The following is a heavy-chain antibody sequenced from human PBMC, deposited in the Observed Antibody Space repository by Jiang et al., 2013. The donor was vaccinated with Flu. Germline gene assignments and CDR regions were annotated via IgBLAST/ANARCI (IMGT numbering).Heavy chain of an antibody. J-gene: IGHJ3*02. CDR3: VAASSVTMWAFDI. D-gene: IGHD3-10*02. CDR1: GGSISSGDYF. V-gene: IGHV4-30-4*08. CDR2: MYYSESGGT. Sequence: PGLVKPSETLSLTCSVSGGSISSGDYFWNWVRQPPGKGLEWIGYMYYSESGGTYYNPSLKSRIAMSVDTSRNQFSLSLSSVTAADTAMYFCVAASSVTMWAFDIWGQGKMVAVPS.